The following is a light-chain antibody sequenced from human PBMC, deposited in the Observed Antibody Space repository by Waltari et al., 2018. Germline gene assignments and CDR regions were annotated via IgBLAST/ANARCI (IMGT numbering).Light chain of an antibody. CDR3: QNHERLPAT. CDR1: QSVSKY. V-gene: IGKV3-20*01. CDR2: AAS. J-gene: IGKJ1*01. Sequence: IVLTQSPGTLSLSPGERATLSRRASQSVSKYLACYQQRPGQAPRLLIYAASTRATGIPDRFSGSGFGTDFSLTISRLEPEDFAVYYCQNHERLPATFGQGTKVEIK.